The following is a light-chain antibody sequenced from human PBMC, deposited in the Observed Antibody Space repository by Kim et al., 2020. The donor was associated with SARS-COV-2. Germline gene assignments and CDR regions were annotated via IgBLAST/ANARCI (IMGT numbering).Light chain of an antibody. V-gene: IGKV3-11*01. CDR1: QSVSSY. Sequence: EIVLTQSPATLSLSPGERATLSCRASQSVSSYLAWYQQKPGQAPRLLIYDASNRATGIPARFSGSGSGTDFTLTISSLEPEDFALYYCQQRSKWPPLTFGGGTKVDIK. CDR3: QQRSKWPPLT. J-gene: IGKJ4*01. CDR2: DAS.